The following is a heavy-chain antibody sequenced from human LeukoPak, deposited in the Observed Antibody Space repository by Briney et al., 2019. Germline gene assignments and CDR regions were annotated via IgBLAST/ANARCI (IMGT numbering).Heavy chain of an antibody. D-gene: IGHD3-22*01. CDR2: INHSGST. V-gene: IGHV4-34*01. CDR3: ARGGGYYYDSSGTNFDY. Sequence: SETLSLTCAVYGGSFSGYYWSWIRQPPGKGLEWIGEINHSGSTNYNPSLKSRVTISVDTSKNQFSLKLSSVTAADTAVYYCARGGGYYYDSSGTNFDYWGQGTLVTVSS. J-gene: IGHJ4*02. CDR1: GGSFSGYY.